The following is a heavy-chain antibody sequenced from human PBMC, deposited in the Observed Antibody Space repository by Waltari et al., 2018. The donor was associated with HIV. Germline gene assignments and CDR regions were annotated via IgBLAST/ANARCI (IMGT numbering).Heavy chain of an antibody. CDR2: IYYSGST. D-gene: IGHD2-2*01. Sequence: QLQLQESGPGLVKPSETLSLTCTVSGGSISRSSYYWGWLRQPPGKGLEWIGSIYYSGSTYYNPSLKSRVTISVDTSKNQFSLKLSSVTAADTAVYYCARRYCSSTSCPWAYAFDIWGQGTMVTVSS. CDR1: GGSISRSSYY. V-gene: IGHV4-39*07. J-gene: IGHJ3*02. CDR3: ARRYCSSTSCPWAYAFDI.